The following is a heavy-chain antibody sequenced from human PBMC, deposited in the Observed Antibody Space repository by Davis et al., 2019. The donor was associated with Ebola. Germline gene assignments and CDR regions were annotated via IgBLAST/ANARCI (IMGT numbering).Heavy chain of an antibody. CDR1: GFTFSSYA. V-gene: IGHV3-23*01. CDR3: ARDLDYYDSSGYYD. J-gene: IGHJ4*02. CDR2: ISGSGGST. D-gene: IGHD3-22*01. Sequence: PGGSLRLSCAASGFTFSSYAMSWVRQAPGKGLEWVSAISGSGGSTYYADSVKGRFTISRDNSKNTLYLQMNSLRAEDTAVYYCARDLDYYDSSGYYDWGQGTLVTVSS.